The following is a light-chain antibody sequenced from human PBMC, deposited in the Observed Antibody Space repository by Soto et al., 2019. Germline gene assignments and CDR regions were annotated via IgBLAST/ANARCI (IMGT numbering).Light chain of an antibody. CDR1: QSVSSSY. Sequence: PGERVTLCCRASQSVSSSYLTWYQQKPGQAPRLLIYGASTRATGIPARFSGSGSGTDFTLTISSLQPEDFAVYYCQQDYNLPYTFGQGTKLEIK. J-gene: IGKJ2*01. V-gene: IGKV3D-7*01. CDR3: QQDYNLPYT. CDR2: GAS.